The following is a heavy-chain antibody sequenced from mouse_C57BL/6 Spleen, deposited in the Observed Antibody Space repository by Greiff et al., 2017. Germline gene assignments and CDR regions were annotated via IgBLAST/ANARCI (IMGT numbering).Heavy chain of an antibody. CDR3: ASLLRSYAMDY. CDR1: GYTFTSYW. Sequence: VQLQQSGAELAKPGASVKLSCKASGYTFTSYWMHWVKQRPGQGLEWIGYINPSSGYTKYNQKFKDKATLTADKSSSTACMQLSSLTYEDSAVYYCASLLRSYAMDYWGQGTSVTVSS. D-gene: IGHD1-1*01. V-gene: IGHV1-7*01. J-gene: IGHJ4*01. CDR2: INPSSGYT.